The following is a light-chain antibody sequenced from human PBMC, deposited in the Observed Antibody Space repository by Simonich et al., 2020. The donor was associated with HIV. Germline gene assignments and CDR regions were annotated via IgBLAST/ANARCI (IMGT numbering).Light chain of an antibody. Sequence: EIVMTQSQATLSVSPGKRATLSGRAIQSVSNNLAWYQQKPGQAPRLLIYGASTRATGIPARFSGSGSGTDFTLTISSLQPEDFAIYYCQQANSFPPAFGGGTKVEIK. V-gene: IGKV3-15*01. CDR1: QSVSNN. J-gene: IGKJ4*01. CDR3: QQANSFPPA. CDR2: GAS.